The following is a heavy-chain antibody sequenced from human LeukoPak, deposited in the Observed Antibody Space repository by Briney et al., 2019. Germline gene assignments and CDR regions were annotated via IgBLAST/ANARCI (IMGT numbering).Heavy chain of an antibody. Sequence: ASVKVSCKASGYTFTSYYMHWARQAPGQGLEWMGIINPSGGSTSYAQKFQGRVTMTRDMSTSTVYMELSSLRSEDTAVYYCARVPYGDSYYYYYMDVWGKGTTVTVSS. J-gene: IGHJ6*03. CDR1: GYTFTSYY. CDR2: INPSGGST. D-gene: IGHD4-17*01. CDR3: ARVPYGDSYYYYYMDV. V-gene: IGHV1-46*01.